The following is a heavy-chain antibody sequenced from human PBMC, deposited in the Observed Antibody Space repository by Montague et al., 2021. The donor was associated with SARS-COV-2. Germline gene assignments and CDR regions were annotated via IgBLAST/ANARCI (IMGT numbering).Heavy chain of an antibody. CDR1: GGSISGYF. CDR3: ARDSDLSSWHEAEDYFDY. V-gene: IGHV4-4*07. D-gene: IGHD6-13*01. J-gene: IGHJ4*02. Sequence: ETLSLTCSVSGGSISGYFWSWIRQPAGKGLEWIGRIYPSGGIFDSGRTNYHPSLKSRVTVSIDTSRNQFSLSLNSVTAADTAVYFRARDSDLSSWHEAEDYFDYWGQGILVAVSS. CDR2: IYPSGGIFDSGRT.